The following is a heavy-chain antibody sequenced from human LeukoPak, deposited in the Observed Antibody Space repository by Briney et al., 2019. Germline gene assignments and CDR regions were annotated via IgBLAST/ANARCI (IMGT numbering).Heavy chain of an antibody. Sequence: PGGSLRLSCAASGFTFSSYSMNWVRQAPGKGLEWVSSISSSSSYIYYADSVKGRFTISRDNAKNSLSLQMNSLRAEDTAVYYCARVERATIPYYYYMDVWGKGTTVTVSS. D-gene: IGHD1-26*01. CDR2: ISSSSSYI. CDR1: GFTFSSYS. V-gene: IGHV3-21*01. J-gene: IGHJ6*03. CDR3: ARVERATIPYYYYMDV.